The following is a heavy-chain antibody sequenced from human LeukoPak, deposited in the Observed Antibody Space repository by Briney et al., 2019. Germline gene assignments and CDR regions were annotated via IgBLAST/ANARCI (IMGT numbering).Heavy chain of an antibody. V-gene: IGHV7-4-1*02. Sequence: ASVKVSCKASGYTFTSYAMNWVRQAPGQGLEWMGWINTNTGNPTYAQGFTGRFVFSLDTSVSTAYLQISSLKAEDTAVYYCARDTLIHSWHFSPPLRHHGMDVWGQGTTVTVSS. D-gene: IGHD3-3*02. J-gene: IGHJ6*02. CDR3: ARDTLIHSWHFSPPLRHHGMDV. CDR2: INTNTGNP. CDR1: GYTFTSYA.